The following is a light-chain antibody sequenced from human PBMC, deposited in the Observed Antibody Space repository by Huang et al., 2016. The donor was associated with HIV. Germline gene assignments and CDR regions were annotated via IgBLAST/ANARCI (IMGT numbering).Light chain of an antibody. CDR1: QSVNSH. Sequence: EIVLTQSPATLSLSPGERATLSCRASQSVNSHLAWYQQKPSQAPRLLIYDASKRATGIPSRFSGSGSGTDFTLTISSLEPEDFAVYYCQQRSNWPGTFGGGTKVEIK. V-gene: IGKV3-11*01. CDR3: QQRSNWPGT. CDR2: DAS. J-gene: IGKJ4*01.